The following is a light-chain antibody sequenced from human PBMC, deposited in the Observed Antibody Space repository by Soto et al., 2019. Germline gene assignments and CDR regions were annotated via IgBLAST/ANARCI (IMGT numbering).Light chain of an antibody. CDR3: CSYVGRSALV. CDR2: EGT. V-gene: IGLV2-23*01. J-gene: IGLJ2*01. CDR1: SSDVGSYNL. Sequence: QSALTQPASVSGSPGQSITISCTGTSSDVGSYNLVSWYQQHPGKAPKLMIYEGTKRPAGASNRFSGSNSGNTASLAISGLQAEDEADYYCCSYVGRSALVFGGGTQLTVL.